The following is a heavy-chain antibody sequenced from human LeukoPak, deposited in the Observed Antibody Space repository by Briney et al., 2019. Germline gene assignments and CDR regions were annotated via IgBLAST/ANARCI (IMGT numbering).Heavy chain of an antibody. V-gene: IGHV4-34*01. CDR2: INHSGST. CDR3: AREPLWTGDCRAGFDY. CDR1: GGSFSGYY. D-gene: IGHD3/OR15-3a*01. J-gene: IGHJ4*02. Sequence: SETLSLTCAVYGGSFSGYYWSWIRQPPGKGLEWIGEINHSGSTNYNPSLKSRVTISVDTSKNQFSLKLSSVTAADTAVYYCAREPLWTGDCRAGFDYWGQGTLVTVSS.